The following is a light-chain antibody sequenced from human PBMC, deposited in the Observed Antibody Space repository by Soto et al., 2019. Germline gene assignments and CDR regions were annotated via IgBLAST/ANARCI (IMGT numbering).Light chain of an antibody. Sequence: LSQPASVSGSPGQTITISCTGTSTDVGGYNAVSWYQHHPGKAPKLIIYEVTHRPSGVSDRFSAPKSGNTASLTISGLQAEDEADYYCNSFRVSHLYVFGTGTKVTVL. CDR3: NSFRVSHLYV. J-gene: IGLJ1*01. V-gene: IGLV2-14*01. CDR2: EVT. CDR1: STDVGGYNA.